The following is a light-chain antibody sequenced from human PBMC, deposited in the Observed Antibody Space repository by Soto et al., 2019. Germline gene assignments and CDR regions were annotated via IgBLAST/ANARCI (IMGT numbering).Light chain of an antibody. Sequence: QAVVTQPASVSGSPGQSITISCTGTSSVVGSYNLVSWYQQHPGKAPKLMIYEGSKRPSGVSNRFSGSKSGNTASLTSSGLQAEDEADYYCCSYAGSSTYVFGTGTKVTVL. CDR2: EGS. J-gene: IGLJ1*01. V-gene: IGLV2-23*01. CDR1: SSVVGSYNL. CDR3: CSYAGSSTYV.